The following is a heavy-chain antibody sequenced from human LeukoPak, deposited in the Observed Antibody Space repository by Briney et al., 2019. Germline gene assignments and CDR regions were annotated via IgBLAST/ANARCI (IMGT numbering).Heavy chain of an antibody. J-gene: IGHJ6*02. V-gene: IGHV3-74*01. CDR1: GFTFSSYW. D-gene: IGHD4-17*01. CDR2: INSGGSST. CDR3: ARDFLYGDYGTTWGYYYYYYGMDV. Sequence: GGSLRLSCAASGFTFSSYWMHWVRQAPGKGLVWVSRINSGGSSTSYADSVKGRFTISRDNAKNTLYLQMNSLRAEDTAVYYCARDFLYGDYGTTWGYYYYYYGMDVWGQGTTVTVSS.